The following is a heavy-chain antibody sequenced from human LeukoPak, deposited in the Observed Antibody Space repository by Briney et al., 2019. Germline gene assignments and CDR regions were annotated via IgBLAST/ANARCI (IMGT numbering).Heavy chain of an antibody. D-gene: IGHD1-26*01. CDR2: ISWDGGST. Sequence: GGSLRLSCAASGFTFDDYAMHWVRQAPGKGLEWVSLISWDGGSTYYADSVKGRFTISRDNSKNSLYLQMNSLRAEDTALYYCARDGKWELPSYMDVWGKGTTVTVSS. V-gene: IGHV3-43D*03. CDR1: GFTFDDYA. CDR3: ARDGKWELPSYMDV. J-gene: IGHJ6*03.